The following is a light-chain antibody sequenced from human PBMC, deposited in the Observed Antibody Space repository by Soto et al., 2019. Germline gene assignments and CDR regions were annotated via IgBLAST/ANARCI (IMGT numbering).Light chain of an antibody. CDR3: QQYNSQWT. Sequence: DIQMTQSPSTLSASVGDRVTITCRASQSISSWLAWYQQKQGKAPKLLIHDASSLESGVPSRFSGSGSGTEFTLASSSLQADDFATYYCQQYNSQWTFGQGTKVEVK. J-gene: IGKJ1*01. V-gene: IGKV1-5*01. CDR1: QSISSW. CDR2: DAS.